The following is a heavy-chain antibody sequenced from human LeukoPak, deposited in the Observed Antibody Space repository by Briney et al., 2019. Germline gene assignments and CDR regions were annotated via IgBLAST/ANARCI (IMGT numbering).Heavy chain of an antibody. CDR2: IYTSGST. Sequence: SETLSLTCTVSGGSISSYYWSWIRQPAGKGLEWIVRIYTSGSTNYNPSLKSRVTMSVDTSKNQFSLKLNSVTAADTAVYYCARGSQHYYDSSGYYHNWFDPWGQGTLVTVSS. CDR1: GGSISSYY. J-gene: IGHJ5*02. CDR3: ARGSQHYYDSSGYYHNWFDP. V-gene: IGHV4-4*07. D-gene: IGHD3-22*01.